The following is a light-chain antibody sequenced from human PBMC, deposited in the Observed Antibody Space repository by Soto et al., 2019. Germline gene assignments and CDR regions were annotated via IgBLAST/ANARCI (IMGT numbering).Light chain of an antibody. Sequence: QSVLTQPTSVSGAPGQRVTISCTGSSSNIGAGYDVHWYQQLPGTAPKLLIYGNSKRPSGVPDRFSGSKSGTSASLAITGLQAEDEAEYYCQSYDSGLSSTVVFGAGTQLTVL. CDR2: GNS. V-gene: IGLV1-40*01. CDR1: SSNIGAGYD. CDR3: QSYDSGLSSTVV. J-gene: IGLJ2*01.